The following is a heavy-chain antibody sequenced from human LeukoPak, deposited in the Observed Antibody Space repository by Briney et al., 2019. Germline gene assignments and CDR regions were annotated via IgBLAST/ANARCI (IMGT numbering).Heavy chain of an antibody. V-gene: IGHV4-34*01. Sequence: PSETLSLTCAVYGGSFSGYYWSWIRQPPGKGLEWIGEINHSGSTNYNPSLKSRVTISVDTSKNQFSLKLSSVTAADTAVYYCARGIVVVPGQLDYWGQGTLVTVSS. J-gene: IGHJ4*02. CDR1: GGSFSGYY. D-gene: IGHD2-2*01. CDR2: INHSGST. CDR3: ARGIVVVPGQLDY.